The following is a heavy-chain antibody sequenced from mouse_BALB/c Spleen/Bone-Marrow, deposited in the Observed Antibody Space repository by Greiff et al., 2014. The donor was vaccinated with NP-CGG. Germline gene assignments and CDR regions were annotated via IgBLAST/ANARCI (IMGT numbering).Heavy chain of an antibody. V-gene: IGHV14-3*02. J-gene: IGHJ3*01. D-gene: IGHD4-1*01. CDR3: ATLTGTFDY. CDR2: IDPANYNT. Sequence: VQLQQPGAELVKPGASVKLPCTTSGFNIKDPYIHWVKQRPEQGLEWIGRIDPANYNTRYDPKFQGKATITADTPSNAAYLQLNSLTSEDTAVYYCATLTGTFDYWGQGTPVTVSA. CDR1: GFNIKDPY.